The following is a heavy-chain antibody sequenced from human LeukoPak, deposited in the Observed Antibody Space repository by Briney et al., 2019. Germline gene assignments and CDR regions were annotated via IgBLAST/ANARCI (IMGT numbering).Heavy chain of an antibody. Sequence: GASVKVSCKGSGHTFSGYYMHWVRQASGQGLEWMGWINYNSGATNYAQALQGRVTMTRDTSITIFYMELSSLRSDDTAVYYCARALRYDDSSGYYAYWGQGTLVTVSS. J-gene: IGHJ4*02. V-gene: IGHV1-2*02. D-gene: IGHD3-22*01. CDR1: GHTFSGYY. CDR3: ARALRYDDSSGYYAY. CDR2: INYNSGAT.